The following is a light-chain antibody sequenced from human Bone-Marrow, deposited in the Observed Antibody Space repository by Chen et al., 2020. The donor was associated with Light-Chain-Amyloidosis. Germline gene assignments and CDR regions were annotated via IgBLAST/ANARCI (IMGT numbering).Light chain of an antibody. CDR1: QSIRSY. Sequence: DIQMTQSPSSGSAVVGDRVTITCRASQSIRSYLNWYQQKPGKAPKVLISAASSLQSGVPGRFTGSGSGTDFTLTISGVQPEDFSTYYCQQSYTFPWTFGQGTRVEVK. V-gene: IGKV1-39*01. J-gene: IGKJ1*01. CDR2: AAS. CDR3: QQSYTFPWT.